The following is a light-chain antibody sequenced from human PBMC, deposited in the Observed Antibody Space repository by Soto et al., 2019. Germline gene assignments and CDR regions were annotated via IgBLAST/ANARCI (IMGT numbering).Light chain of an antibody. Sequence: VLTQPASVSGSPGQSITISCTGTSKKVCGYNYVSWYQQHPRKAHKLMIYDVSTRPLGVSNRFSGYKSGNTASLTISGLQAEDEADYYCSSYTSSSTVYVFGTGTQVTVL. CDR3: SSYTSSSTVYV. CDR2: DVS. CDR1: SKKVCGYNY. J-gene: IGLJ1*01. V-gene: IGLV2-14*01.